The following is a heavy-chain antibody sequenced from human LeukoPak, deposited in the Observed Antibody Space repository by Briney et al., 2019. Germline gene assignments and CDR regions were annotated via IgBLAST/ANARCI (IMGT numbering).Heavy chain of an antibody. CDR2: IYYSGST. Sequence: SQTLSLTCTVSGGSISSGDYYWSWIRQPPGKGLEWIGYIYYSGSTYYNPSLKSRVTISVDTSKNQFSLKLSSVTAADTAVYYCARVPMYYYDSSGHIGGYFDYWGQGTLVTVSS. V-gene: IGHV4-30-4*01. CDR1: GGSISSGDYY. D-gene: IGHD3-22*01. J-gene: IGHJ4*02. CDR3: ARVPMYYYDSSGHIGGYFDY.